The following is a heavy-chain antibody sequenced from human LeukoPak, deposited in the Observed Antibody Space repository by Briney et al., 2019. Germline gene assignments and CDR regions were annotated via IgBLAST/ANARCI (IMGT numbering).Heavy chain of an antibody. V-gene: IGHV1-18*01. D-gene: IGHD3-3*01. Sequence: ASVKVSCKASGYTFTSYGISWVRQAPGQGLEWMGWISAYNGNTNYAQKLQGRVTMTTDTSTSTAYMELRSLRSEDTAVYYCARTLGVFGVPRTHFDYWGQGTLVTVSS. CDR1: GYTFTSYG. CDR2: ISAYNGNT. CDR3: ARTLGVFGVPRTHFDY. J-gene: IGHJ4*02.